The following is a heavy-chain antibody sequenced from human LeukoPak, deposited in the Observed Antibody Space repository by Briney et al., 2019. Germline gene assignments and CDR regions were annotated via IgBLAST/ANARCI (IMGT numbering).Heavy chain of an antibody. Sequence: PGGSLRLSCAASGFTFSSYAMHWVRQAPGKGLEWVAVISYDGSNKYYADSVKGRFTISRDNSKNTLYLQMNSLRAEDTAVYYCARAEPIVDGYKSPPFDYWGQGTLVTVSS. V-gene: IGHV3-30*04. CDR1: GFTFSSYA. CDR3: ARAEPIVDGYKSPPFDY. D-gene: IGHD5-24*01. J-gene: IGHJ4*02. CDR2: ISYDGSNK.